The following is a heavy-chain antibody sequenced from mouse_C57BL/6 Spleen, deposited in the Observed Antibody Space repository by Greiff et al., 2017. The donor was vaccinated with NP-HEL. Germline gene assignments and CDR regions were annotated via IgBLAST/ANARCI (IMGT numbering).Heavy chain of an antibody. D-gene: IGHD1-1*01. Sequence: EVQGVESGGDLVKPGGSLKLSCAASGFTFSSYGMSWVRQTPDKRLEWVATISSGGSYTYYPDSVKGRFTISRDNAKNTLYLQMSSLKSEDTAMYYCARHYGSRRNWYFDVWGTGTTVTVSS. CDR1: GFTFSSYG. V-gene: IGHV5-6*01. J-gene: IGHJ1*03. CDR3: ARHYGSRRNWYFDV. CDR2: ISSGGSYT.